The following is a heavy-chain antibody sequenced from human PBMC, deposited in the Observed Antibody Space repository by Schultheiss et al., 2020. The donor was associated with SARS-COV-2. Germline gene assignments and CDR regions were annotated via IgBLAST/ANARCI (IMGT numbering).Heavy chain of an antibody. Sequence: SGPTLVKPTQTLTLTCTFSGFSLSTSGVGVGWIRQPPGKALEWLALIYWNDDKRYSPSLKSRLTITKDNSKNQVVLTMTNMDPVDTATYYCAQALGSTSHYCYYYYMDVWGKGTTVTVSS. CDR2: IYWNDDK. D-gene: IGHD2-2*01. V-gene: IGHV2-5*01. J-gene: IGHJ6*03. CDR1: GFSLSTSGVG. CDR3: AQALGSTSHYCYYYYMDV.